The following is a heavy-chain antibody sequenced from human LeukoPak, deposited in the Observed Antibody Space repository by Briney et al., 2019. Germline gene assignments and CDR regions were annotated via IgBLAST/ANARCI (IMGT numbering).Heavy chain of an antibody. CDR3: ARGRRYSSGWSYDAFDI. V-gene: IGHV3-48*04. D-gene: IGHD6-19*01. CDR2: ISSSSSAI. J-gene: IGHJ3*02. Sequence: GGSLRLSCAASGFTFSSYSMNWVRQAPGKGLEWVSYISSSSSAIYYADSVKGRFTISRDNAKNSLYLQMNSPRAEDTAVYYCARGRRYSSGWSYDAFDIWGQGTMVTVSS. CDR1: GFTFSSYS.